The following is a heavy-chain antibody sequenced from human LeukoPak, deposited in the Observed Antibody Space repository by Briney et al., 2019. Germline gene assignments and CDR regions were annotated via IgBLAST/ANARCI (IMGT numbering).Heavy chain of an antibody. V-gene: IGHV1-3*01. CDR3: ARDPPTTVVTFFDY. CDR1: GYTFTSYA. J-gene: IGHJ4*02. Sequence: ASAKVSCKASGYTFTSYAMHWVRQAPGQRLEWMGWINAGNGNTKYSQKFQGRVTITRDTSASTAYMELSSLRSEDTAVYYCARDPPTTVVTFFDYWGQGTLVIVSS. CDR2: INAGNGNT. D-gene: IGHD4-23*01.